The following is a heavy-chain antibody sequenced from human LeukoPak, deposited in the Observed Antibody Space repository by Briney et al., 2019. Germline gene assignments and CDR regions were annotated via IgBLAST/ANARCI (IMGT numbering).Heavy chain of an antibody. CDR3: VRDGDFSGALDY. D-gene: IGHD4-17*01. V-gene: IGHV5-51*01. CDR2: IYPSDSDT. J-gene: IGHJ4*02. Sequence: KVGESLKISCKGSGYSFTSYWIGWVRQMPGKGLEWMGIIYPSDSDTRYSPSFQGQVTISADKSISTAYLQWRSLKASDTAMYYCVRDGDFSGALDYWGQGTLVTVSS. CDR1: GYSFTSYW.